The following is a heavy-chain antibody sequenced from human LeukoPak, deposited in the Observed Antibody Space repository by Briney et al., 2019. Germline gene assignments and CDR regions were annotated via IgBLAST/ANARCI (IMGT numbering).Heavy chain of an antibody. J-gene: IGHJ4*02. CDR1: GGSISSSSYY. V-gene: IGHV4-39*01. CDR3: ARHSAAAGTFEVDY. Sequence: SETLSLTCTVSGGSISSSSYYWGWLRQPPGTGLEWIGSIYYSGSTYYNPSLKSRVTISVDTSKNQFSLKLSSVTAADTAVYYCARHSAAAGTFEVDYWGQGTLVTVSS. CDR2: IYYSGST. D-gene: IGHD6-13*01.